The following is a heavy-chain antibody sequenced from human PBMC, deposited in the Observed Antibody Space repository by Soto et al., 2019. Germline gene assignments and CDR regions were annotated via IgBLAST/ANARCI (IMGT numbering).Heavy chain of an antibody. CDR3: AKGGGVWLVTSDFDY. V-gene: IGHV3-30*18. J-gene: IGHJ4*02. CDR1: GFTFSDYA. D-gene: IGHD6-19*01. CDR2: VSHDGRNT. Sequence: VQLVESGGGVVQPGRSLRLSCAASGFTFSDYAMHWVRQAPGKGLEWVAVVSHDGRNTHYADSVKGRFTISRDSSKNPVTLELTSLRAEDTAVDYCAKGGGVWLVTSDFDYWGQGALVTVSS.